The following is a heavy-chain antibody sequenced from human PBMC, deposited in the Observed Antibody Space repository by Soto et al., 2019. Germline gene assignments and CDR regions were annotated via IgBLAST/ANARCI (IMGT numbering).Heavy chain of an antibody. J-gene: IGHJ4*02. V-gene: IGHV1-46*01. CDR1: GYTFMDYY. CDR2: INPDGGST. CDR3: ARDPLSWNYVGFWDQ. D-gene: IGHD3-16*01. Sequence: QVQLMQSGAEVKKPGASVRVSCQTSGYTFMDYYIHLLRQAPGQGLEWMGVINPDGGSTSYARKLQGIVTVTADTSTNSVYLDLSRLTREDTAVYFWARDPLSWNYVGFWDQWGQGTLVTFTT.